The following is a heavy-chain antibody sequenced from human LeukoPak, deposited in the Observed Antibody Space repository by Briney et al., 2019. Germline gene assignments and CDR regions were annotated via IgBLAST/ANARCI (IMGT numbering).Heavy chain of an antibody. Sequence: SETLSLTCTVSGGSISSYYWSWIRQPPGKGLEWIGYIYYSGSTNYNPSLKSRVTISVDTSKNQFSLKLSSVTAADTAVYYCARMGYVWGSYRYIFFDYWGQGTLVTVSS. J-gene: IGHJ4*02. V-gene: IGHV4-59*12. CDR1: GGSISSYY. D-gene: IGHD3-16*02. CDR3: ARMGYVWGSYRYIFFDY. CDR2: IYYSGST.